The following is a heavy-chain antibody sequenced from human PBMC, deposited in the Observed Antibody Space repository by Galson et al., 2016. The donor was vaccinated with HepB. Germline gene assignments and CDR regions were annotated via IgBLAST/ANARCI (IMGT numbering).Heavy chain of an antibody. CDR1: GFTFSNYG. Sequence: SLRLSCAASGFTFSNYGIHWVRQAPGTGLEWVAVLWYDGSKKYYADSVKGRFTISRDNSKNTLYLEMDSLRVEDTAVYYCARDGDANYTPYYGMDVWGQGTTVIVSS. D-gene: IGHD4/OR15-4a*01. J-gene: IGHJ6*02. V-gene: IGHV3-33*01. CDR2: LWYDGSKK. CDR3: ARDGDANYTPYYGMDV.